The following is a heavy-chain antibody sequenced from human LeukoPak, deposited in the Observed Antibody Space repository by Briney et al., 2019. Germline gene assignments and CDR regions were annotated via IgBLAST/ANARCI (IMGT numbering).Heavy chain of an antibody. V-gene: IGHV1-69*01. Sequence: SVKVSCKASGGTFSSYAISWVRQAPGQGLEWMGGIIPIFGTANYAQKFQGRVTITADESTSIAYMELSSLRFEDTAVYYCARVYCSGGSCSFDYWGQGTLVTVSS. J-gene: IGHJ4*02. CDR3: ARVYCSGGSCSFDY. CDR2: IIPIFGTA. CDR1: GGTFSSYA. D-gene: IGHD2-15*01.